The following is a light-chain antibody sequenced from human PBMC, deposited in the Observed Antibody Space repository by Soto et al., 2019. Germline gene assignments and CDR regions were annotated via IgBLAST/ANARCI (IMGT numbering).Light chain of an antibody. CDR3: QHYITSLTT. V-gene: IGKV3-20*01. Sequence: EIVLTQSTGTLSLAPGERATLSCGASQSVTSNYLAWYQQKPGQAPRLLIYGASRRATGIPDRFIGSGSGTDFTLTISRLEPEDYAVYYCQHYITSLTTFGQGTKVEVK. CDR1: QSVTSNY. CDR2: GAS. J-gene: IGKJ1*01.